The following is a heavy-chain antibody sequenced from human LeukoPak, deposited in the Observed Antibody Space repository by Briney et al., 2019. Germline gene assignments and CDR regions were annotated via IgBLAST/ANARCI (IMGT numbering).Heavy chain of an antibody. CDR2: IYHSGST. J-gene: IGHJ4*02. Sequence: SETLSLTCAVSGSSISSGYYWGWIRQPPGKGLEWIGSIYHSGSTYYNPSLKSRVTISVDASKNQFSLKLSSVTAADTAVYYCASSGYSYGYPFDYWGQGTLVTVSS. V-gene: IGHV4-38-2*01. CDR1: GSSISSGYY. D-gene: IGHD5-18*01. CDR3: ASSGYSYGYPFDY.